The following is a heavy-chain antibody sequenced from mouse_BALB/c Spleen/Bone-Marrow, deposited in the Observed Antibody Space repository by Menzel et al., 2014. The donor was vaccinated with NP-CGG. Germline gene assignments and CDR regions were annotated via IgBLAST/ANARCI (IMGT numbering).Heavy chain of an antibody. CDR1: GYTFTSYW. V-gene: IGHV1S81*02. J-gene: IGHJ2*01. CDR2: INPSNGRT. Sequence: QVQLQQPGAELVKPGASVKLSCKASGYTFTSYWMYWVKQRPGQGLEWIGEINPSNGRTNYNEKFKTKATLTVDSSSSTAYMQLSSPTSEDSAVYYCTSPQLGRDYWGQGTTLTVSS. D-gene: IGHD4-1*02. CDR3: TSPQLGRDY.